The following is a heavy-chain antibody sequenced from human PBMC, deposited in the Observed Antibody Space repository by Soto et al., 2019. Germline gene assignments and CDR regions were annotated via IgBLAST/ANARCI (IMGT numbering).Heavy chain of an antibody. CDR3: ARAAATGLY. Sequence: QVHLQESGPGLVKPSETLSLTCSVSGASVTRGNFYWTWMRQPPGKGLEWMGYMSYTGSTSYNPSLKSRVTISVDSSKNEFSMSLDSVTAADTAVYYCARAAATGLYWGQGTLVSVSS. CDR1: GASVTRGNFY. D-gene: IGHD6-13*01. CDR2: MSYTGST. J-gene: IGHJ4*02. V-gene: IGHV4-61*01.